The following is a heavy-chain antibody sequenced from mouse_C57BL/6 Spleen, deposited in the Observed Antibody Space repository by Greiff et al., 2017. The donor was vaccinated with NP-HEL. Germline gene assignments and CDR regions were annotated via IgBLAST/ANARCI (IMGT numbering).Heavy chain of an antibody. J-gene: IGHJ4*01. CDR2: IDPSDSET. CDR1: GYTFTSYW. Sequence: VQLQQSGAELVRPGSSVKLSCKASGYTFTSYWMHWVKQRPIQGLEWIGNIDPSDSETHYNQKFKDKATLTVDKSSSTAYMQLSSLTSEDSAVYYWARRALYDYDEGYYAMDYWGQGTSVTVSS. CDR3: ARRALYDYDEGYYAMDY. D-gene: IGHD2-4*01. V-gene: IGHV1-52*01.